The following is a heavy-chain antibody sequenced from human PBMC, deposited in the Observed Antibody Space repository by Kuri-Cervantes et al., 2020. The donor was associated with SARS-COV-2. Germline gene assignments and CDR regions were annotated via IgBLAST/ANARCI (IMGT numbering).Heavy chain of an antibody. Sequence: GGSLRLSCAASGFTFSNYWMHWVRQAPGKGLVWVSRTNTDGSSTSYADSVKGRFTISRDNAKNTLCLQMNSLRAEDTAVYYCAPPVGGNSVPSTWGQGTLVTVSS. V-gene: IGHV3-74*01. CDR1: GFTFSNYW. J-gene: IGHJ5*02. CDR3: APPVGGNSVPST. D-gene: IGHD4-23*01. CDR2: TNTDGSST.